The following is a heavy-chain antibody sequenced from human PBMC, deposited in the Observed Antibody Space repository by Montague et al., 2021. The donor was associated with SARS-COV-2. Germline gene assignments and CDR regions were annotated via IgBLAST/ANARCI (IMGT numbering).Heavy chain of an antibody. J-gene: IGHJ4*02. CDR3: ARGGSFGLDS. Sequence: SLRLSCAASGFTVSNYWMHWVRQAPGKGLLWLSHISSYETIINYVDSVKGRFTISRDSAKNTLYLQMNSLRLEDTAVYYCARGGSFGLDSWGQGTLVTVSS. V-gene: IGHV3-74*01. D-gene: IGHD3-10*01. CDR2: ISSYETII. CDR1: GFTVSNYW.